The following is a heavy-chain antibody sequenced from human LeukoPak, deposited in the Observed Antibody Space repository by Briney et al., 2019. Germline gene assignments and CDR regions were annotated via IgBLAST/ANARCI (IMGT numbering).Heavy chain of an antibody. CDR1: GFTFNTYG. J-gene: IGHJ4*02. CDR3: AKGRTFGGVTVEGTDY. CDR2: IPYDGRNK. Sequence: PGGSLRLSCAASGFTFNTYGMQWVRQAPGKGLEWVAIIPYDGRNKYYADSVKGRFTITRDNSRSTLYLQMNSLRAEDTAVYYCAKGRTFGGVTVEGTDYWGQGTLVTVSS. V-gene: IGHV3-30*18. D-gene: IGHD3-16*02.